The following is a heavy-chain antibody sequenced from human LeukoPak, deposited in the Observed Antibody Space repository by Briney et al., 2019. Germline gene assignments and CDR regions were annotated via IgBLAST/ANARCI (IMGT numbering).Heavy chain of an antibody. CDR1: GFSLTTSGMC. CDR2: IDWDGDE. D-gene: IGHD4/OR15-4a*01. CDR3: ARGVPAAYYYYYMDV. V-gene: IGHV2-70*11. J-gene: IGHJ6*03. Sequence: SGPALVKPTQTLTLTCTFSGFSLTTSGMCASWIRQLPGKALEWLARIDWDGDESYSPSLKTRLTISKDTSKNQVVLAMTNMDPVDTATYYCARGVPAAYYYYYMDVWGKGTTVTVSS.